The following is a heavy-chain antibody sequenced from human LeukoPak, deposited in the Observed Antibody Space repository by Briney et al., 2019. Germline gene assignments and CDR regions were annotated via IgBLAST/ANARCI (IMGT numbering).Heavy chain of an antibody. J-gene: IGHJ6*03. CDR3: ARGLGSIDTYPVVVTAIQDYYYYMDV. D-gene: IGHD2-21*02. CDR2: MNPNSGNA. Sequence: ASVKVSCKASGYTFTSYDINWVRQATGQGLEWMGWMNPNSGNAGYAQKFQGRVTMTRNTSISTAYMELSSLRSEDTAVYYCARGLGSIDTYPVVVTAIQDYYYYMDVWGKGTTVTVSS. CDR1: GYTFTSYD. V-gene: IGHV1-8*01.